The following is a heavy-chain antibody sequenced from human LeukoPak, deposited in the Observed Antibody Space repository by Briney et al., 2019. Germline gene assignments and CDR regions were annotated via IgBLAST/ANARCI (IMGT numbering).Heavy chain of an antibody. J-gene: IGHJ6*03. CDR2: ISSSSSYM. CDR1: GFTLSSYS. V-gene: IGHV3-21*01. D-gene: IGHD5/OR15-5a*01. Sequence: PGGSLRLSCAASGFTLSSYSMNWVRQAPGKGLEWVSSISSSSSYMYYADSVKGRFTISRDNSKKLLYLEMNSLRAEDTAVYYCARAYSVRYGLGYYYMDVWGKGTTVTISS. CDR3: ARAYSVRYGLGYYYMDV.